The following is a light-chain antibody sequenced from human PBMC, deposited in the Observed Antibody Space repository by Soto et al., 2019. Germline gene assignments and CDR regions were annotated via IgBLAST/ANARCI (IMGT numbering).Light chain of an antibody. CDR2: DAS. V-gene: IGKV1-33*01. CDR3: QQFDNLPLT. J-gene: IGKJ4*01. CDR1: QDISNY. Sequence: DIQMTQSPSSLSASLXXXXXIXCXASQDISNYLNWYQQKPEKAPKLLIYDASTLETGVPSRFSGSGSGTDFTFTITSLQPEDIATYFCQQFDNLPLTFGGGTKVDIK.